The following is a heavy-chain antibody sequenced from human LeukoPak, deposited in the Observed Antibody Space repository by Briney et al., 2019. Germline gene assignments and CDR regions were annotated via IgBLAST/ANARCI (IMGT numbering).Heavy chain of an antibody. Sequence: GGSLRLSCAASGFTFSSYAMHWVRQAPGKGLEWVAVISYDGSNKYYADSVKGRFTISRDNSKNTLYLQMNSLRAEDTAVYYCASPSGVGAYGRQGTLVTVSS. CDR1: GFTFSSYA. CDR2: ISYDGSNK. J-gene: IGHJ4*02. V-gene: IGHV3-30*04. D-gene: IGHD1-26*01. CDR3: ASPSGVGAY.